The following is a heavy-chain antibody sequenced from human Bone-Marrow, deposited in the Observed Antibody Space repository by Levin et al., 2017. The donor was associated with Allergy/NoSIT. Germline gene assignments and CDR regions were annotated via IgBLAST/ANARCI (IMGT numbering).Heavy chain of an antibody. CDR1: GFSFGDYF. CDR3: ARLSSTAQAGVTDY. J-gene: IGHJ4*02. CDR2: IGGRSDYI. Sequence: GGSLRLSCAASGFSFGDYFMSWMRQAPGQGLEWIANIGGRSDYINYADSVKGRFSISRDNARNSLYLQTNSLRAEDTAVYFCARLSSTAQAGVTDYWGQGTLVTVSS. D-gene: IGHD3-3*01. V-gene: IGHV3-11*06.